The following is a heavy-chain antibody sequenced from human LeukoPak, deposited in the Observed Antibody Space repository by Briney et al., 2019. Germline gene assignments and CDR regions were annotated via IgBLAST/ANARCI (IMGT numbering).Heavy chain of an antibody. CDR3: ARGKRGYSGYQIDY. V-gene: IGHV3-48*03. Sequence: GGSLRLSCAASGFTFSSYEMNWVRQAPGKGLEWVSSSGSTIYYADSVKGRFTISRDNAKNSLYLQMNSLRAEDTAVYYCARGKRGYSGYQIDYWGQGTLVTVSS. J-gene: IGHJ4*02. CDR2: SSSGSTI. D-gene: IGHD5-12*01. CDR1: GFTFSSYE.